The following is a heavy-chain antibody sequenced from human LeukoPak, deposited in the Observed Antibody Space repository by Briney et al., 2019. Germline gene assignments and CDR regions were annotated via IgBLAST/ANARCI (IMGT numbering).Heavy chain of an antibody. CDR3: ARVQRYCSSTSCPTGY. CDR1: GFTFSSYA. V-gene: IGHV3-30*04. D-gene: IGHD2-2*01. J-gene: IGHJ4*02. Sequence: QAGGSLRLSCAASGFTFSSYAMHWVRQAPGKGLEWVAVISYDGSNKYYADSVKGRFTISRDNSKNTLYLQMNSLRAEGTAVYYCARVQRYCSSTSCPTGYWGQGTLVTVSS. CDR2: ISYDGSNK.